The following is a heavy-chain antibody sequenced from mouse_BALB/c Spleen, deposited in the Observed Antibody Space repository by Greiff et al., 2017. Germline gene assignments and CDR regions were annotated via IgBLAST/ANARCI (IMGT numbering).Heavy chain of an antibody. CDR1: GFNIKDYY. CDR2: IDPENGDT. J-gene: IGHJ4*01. D-gene: IGHD2-10*01. CDR3: NSYYGKGGYYAMDY. Sequence: VHVKQSGAELVRSGASVKLSCTASGFNIKDYYMHWVKQRPEQGLEWIGWIDPENGDTEYAPKFQGKATMTADTSSNTAYLQLSSLTSEDTAVYYCNSYYGKGGYYAMDYWGQGTSVTVSS. V-gene: IGHV14-4*02.